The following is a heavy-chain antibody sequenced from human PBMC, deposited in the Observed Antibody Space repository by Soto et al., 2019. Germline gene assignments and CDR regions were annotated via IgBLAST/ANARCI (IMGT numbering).Heavy chain of an antibody. CDR3: ARDKVYCSDTSCTDFDS. CDR2: VIPNLGVT. V-gene: IGHV1-69*04. J-gene: IGHJ4*02. D-gene: IGHD2-15*01. CDR1: GGTLSSYT. Sequence: GASVKVSCKASGGTLSSYTFSWVRQAPGQGLEWMGRVIPNLGVTNYAKKFQGRFTIVVDTSTSTAYMELNSLRYEDTAVYYCARDKVYCSDTSCTDFDSWGQGAVVTVSS.